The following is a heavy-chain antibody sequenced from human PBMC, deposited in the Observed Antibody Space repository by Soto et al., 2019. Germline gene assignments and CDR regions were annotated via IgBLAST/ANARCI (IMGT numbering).Heavy chain of an antibody. D-gene: IGHD2-15*01. CDR3: AKDHYEYCSGGSCYGPWFDP. Sequence: GGSLRLSCAASGFTFSSYGMHWVRQAPGKGLEWLAVISYDGSNKYYADSVKGRFTISRDNSKNTLYLQMNSLRAEDTAVFYCAKDHYEYCSGGSCYGPWFDPWGQGTLVTVSS. J-gene: IGHJ5*02. V-gene: IGHV3-30*18. CDR2: ISYDGSNK. CDR1: GFTFSSYG.